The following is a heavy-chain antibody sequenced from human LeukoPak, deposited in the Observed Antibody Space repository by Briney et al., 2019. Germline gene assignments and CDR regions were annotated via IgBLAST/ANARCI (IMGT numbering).Heavy chain of an antibody. Sequence: PGGSLRLSCAASGFSVSSNYMSWARQAPGKGLELVSVIYSNIGTYYADSVKGRFTISRDNSNNTPHLQRNSLRAEDTAVYYCARGQSTLNYWGQGTLVTVSS. V-gene: IGHV3-53*01. J-gene: IGHJ4*02. CDR2: IYSNIGT. CDR3: ARGQSTLNY. CDR1: GFSVSSNY.